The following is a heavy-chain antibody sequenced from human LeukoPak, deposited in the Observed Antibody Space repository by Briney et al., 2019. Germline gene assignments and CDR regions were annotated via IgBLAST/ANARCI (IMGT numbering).Heavy chain of an antibody. V-gene: IGHV3-33*01. CDR3: ARGSGGFSGGFDY. CDR2: IWSDGSNK. D-gene: IGHD1-26*01. CDR1: GFTFSSYG. Sequence: PGGSLRLSCAASGFTFSSYGMHWVRQTPGKGLEWVAIIWSDGSNKYYADSVKGRFTISRDNSKNTLYLQMNSLRAEDTAVYYCARGSGGFSGGFDYWGQGTLVTVSS. J-gene: IGHJ4*02.